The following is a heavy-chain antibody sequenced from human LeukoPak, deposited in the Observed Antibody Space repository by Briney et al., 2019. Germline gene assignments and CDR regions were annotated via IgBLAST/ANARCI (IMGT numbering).Heavy chain of an antibody. CDR1: GGSISPFY. CDR2: IYYSGST. D-gene: IGHD2-8*02. V-gene: IGHV4-59*08. CDR3: ARHFSGFDH. J-gene: IGHJ4*02. Sequence: SETLSLTCTVSGGSISPFYWSWIRQSPDKGLVWIGNIYYSGSTNYNPSFKSRVTISLDTSKKQYSLHMSSVTAADTAIYYCARHFSGFDHWGQGAQVTVSS.